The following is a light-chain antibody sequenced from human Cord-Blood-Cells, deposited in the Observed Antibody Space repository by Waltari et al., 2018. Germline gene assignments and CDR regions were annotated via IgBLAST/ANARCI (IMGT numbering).Light chain of an antibody. CDR1: QGIRND. J-gene: IGKJ1*01. V-gene: IGKV1-6*01. Sequence: SQMTQPPSALSASVGDGVTITCRASQGIRNDLGWYQQKPGKAPKLLIYAASSLQSGVPSRFSGSGSGTDFTLTISSLQPEDFATYYCLQDYNYPRTFGQGTKVEIK. CDR2: AAS. CDR3: LQDYNYPRT.